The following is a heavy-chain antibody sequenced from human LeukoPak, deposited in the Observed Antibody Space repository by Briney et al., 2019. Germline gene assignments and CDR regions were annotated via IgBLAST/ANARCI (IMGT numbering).Heavy chain of an antibody. CDR3: AKSPAGSSWPSIDY. CDR2: ISGSGGGT. V-gene: IGHV3-23*01. Sequence: GGSLRLSCAASGFTVSTNYMSWVRQAPGKGLECVAPISGSGGGTYYADSVRGRFIVSRDNSKSMLYLQMNSLRVDDTAVYYCAKSPAGSSWPSIDYWGQGTLVAVSS. CDR1: GFTVSTNY. J-gene: IGHJ4*02. D-gene: IGHD6-13*01.